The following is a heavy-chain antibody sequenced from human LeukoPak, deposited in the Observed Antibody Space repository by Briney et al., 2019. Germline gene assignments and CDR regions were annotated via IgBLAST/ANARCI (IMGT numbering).Heavy chain of an antibody. CDR3: ARGGGKVGATMDY. CDR2: MYPNSGNT. D-gene: IGHD1-26*01. Sequence: SVKVSCKASGYTFTSYDINWVRPATGQGLDWMGWMYPNSGNTGYAQKFQGRVTMTRNTSISTAYMELSSLRSEDTAVYYCARGGGKVGATMDYWGHGTLVTVSS. CDR1: GYTFTSYD. J-gene: IGHJ4*01. V-gene: IGHV1-8*01.